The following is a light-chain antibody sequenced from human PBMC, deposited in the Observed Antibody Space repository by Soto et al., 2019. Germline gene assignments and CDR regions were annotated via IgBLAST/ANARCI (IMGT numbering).Light chain of an antibody. CDR2: DVS. CDR3: SSYTTASTDV. Sequence: QSALTQPASVSASPGQSIAISCTGTSSDVGAYNFVSWYQQVPGKAPKILLYDVSSRPSGVSDRFSASKSGNTASLTISGLQAEDEGDYYCSSYTTASTDVFGSGTKVTVL. CDR1: SSDVGAYNF. V-gene: IGLV2-14*01. J-gene: IGLJ1*01.